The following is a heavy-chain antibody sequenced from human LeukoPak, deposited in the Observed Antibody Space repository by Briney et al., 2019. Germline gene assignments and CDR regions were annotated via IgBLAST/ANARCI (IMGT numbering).Heavy chain of an antibody. J-gene: IGHJ4*02. CDR1: GFTFSTYS. D-gene: IGHD3-10*01. Sequence: GGSLRLSCVASGFTFSTYSMNWVRQAPGKGLELDSNIRSSSSTMYYADSVKGRFTISRDNAKNSLYLQMNSLRAEDTAVYYCARRLGSGGYFDYWGQGTLVTVSS. CDR3: ARRLGSGGYFDY. V-gene: IGHV3-48*01. CDR2: IRSSSSTM.